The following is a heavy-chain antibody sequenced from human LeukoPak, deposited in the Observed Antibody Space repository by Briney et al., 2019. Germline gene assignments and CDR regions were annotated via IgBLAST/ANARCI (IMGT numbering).Heavy chain of an antibody. V-gene: IGHV3-23*01. CDR3: AKDRRGGGYPFDY. Sequence: PGGSLRLSCAASGFTFSDYAMGWVRPAPGKGLDWVSTISGSGGTTHYADSVRGRFTISRDNFQNTLYLQMDSLRADDTAIYYCAKDRRGGGYPFDYWGQGSWVTVSS. CDR2: ISGSGGTT. CDR1: GFTFSDYA. J-gene: IGHJ4*02. D-gene: IGHD2-15*01.